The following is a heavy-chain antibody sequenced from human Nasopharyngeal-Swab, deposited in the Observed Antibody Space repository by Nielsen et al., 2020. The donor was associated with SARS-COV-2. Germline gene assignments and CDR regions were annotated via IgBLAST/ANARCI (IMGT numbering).Heavy chain of an antibody. D-gene: IGHD3-10*01. CDR3: ARGPYYGDYFDY. Sequence: WVRQAPGQGLEWMGRINPNSGGTNYAQKFQGRGTMTRDTSISTAYMELSRLRSDDTAVYYCARGPYYGDYFDYWGQGTLVTVSS. V-gene: IGHV1-2*06. J-gene: IGHJ4*02. CDR2: INPNSGGT.